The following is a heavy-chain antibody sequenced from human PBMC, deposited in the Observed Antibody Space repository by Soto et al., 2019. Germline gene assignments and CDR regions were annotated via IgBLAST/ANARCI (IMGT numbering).Heavy chain of an antibody. CDR3: ARHYSAMGV. CDR2: IYSDNNT. Sequence: EVQLVETGGDLIQPGGSLRLSCAASGSTVSSDSMTWVRQAPGKGLEWISIIYSDNNTDYADSVKGRFSISRDTSKNILYLQMNSLRAEDTAEYYCARHYSAMGVWGQGTTVTVSS. V-gene: IGHV3-53*02. J-gene: IGHJ6*02. CDR1: GSTVSSDS.